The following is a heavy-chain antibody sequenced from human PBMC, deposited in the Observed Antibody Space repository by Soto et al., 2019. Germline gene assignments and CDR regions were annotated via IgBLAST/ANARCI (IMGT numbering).Heavy chain of an antibody. D-gene: IGHD3-9*01. J-gene: IGHJ4*02. Sequence: LRLSCAASGFIFSSYGMHWVRQAPGKGLEWVAGISYDGSNKYYADSVKGRITISRDNSKNTLYLQMNSLRAEDTAVYYCATEYYDILTGYFKSGFDYWGQGTLVTVSS. V-gene: IGHV3-30*03. CDR2: ISYDGSNK. CDR1: GFIFSSYG. CDR3: ATEYYDILTGYFKSGFDY.